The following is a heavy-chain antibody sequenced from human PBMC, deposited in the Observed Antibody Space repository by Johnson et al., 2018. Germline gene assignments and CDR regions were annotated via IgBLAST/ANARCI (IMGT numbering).Heavy chain of an antibody. CDR1: GASISDYY. D-gene: IGHD1-7*01. Sequence: QVQLQESGPGLVKPSETLSLTCTVSGASISDYYWGWIRQPPGKGLEWIGYIYYSGRTGSTNYKPSLKSRGTISVDTSTNQFSLKLNSLTAADTPVFYCARAPRSWNYLVGWGQGTLVTVSS. J-gene: IGHJ4*02. CDR3: ARAPRSWNYLVG. V-gene: IGHV4-59*01. CDR2: IYYSGRTGST.